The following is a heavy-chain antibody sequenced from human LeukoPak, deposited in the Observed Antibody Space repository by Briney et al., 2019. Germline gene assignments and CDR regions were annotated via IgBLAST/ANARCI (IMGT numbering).Heavy chain of an antibody. D-gene: IGHD3-9*01. Sequence: ASVKVSCKASGGTFSSYAISWVRQAPGQGLEWMGRITPILGIANYAQKFQGRVTITADKSTSTAYMELSSLRSEDTAVYYCAEARILTGYYNLDYWGQGTLVTVSP. CDR1: GGTFSSYA. CDR3: AEARILTGYYNLDY. J-gene: IGHJ4*02. CDR2: ITPILGIA. V-gene: IGHV1-69*04.